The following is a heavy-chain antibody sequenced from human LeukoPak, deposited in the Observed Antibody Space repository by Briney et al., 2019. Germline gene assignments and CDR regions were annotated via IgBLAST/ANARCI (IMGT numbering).Heavy chain of an antibody. Sequence: GGSLRLSCAASGFNFSNYWMSWVRQAPGKGLEWVANINQDGSEKYYVDSVKGRFTISRDNAKNSLFLQMNSLRAEDTAVYYCARGRGYSHHDYWGQGTLVTVSS. V-gene: IGHV3-7*01. D-gene: IGHD5-18*01. CDR1: GFNFSNYW. J-gene: IGHJ4*02. CDR2: INQDGSEK. CDR3: ARGRGYSHHDY.